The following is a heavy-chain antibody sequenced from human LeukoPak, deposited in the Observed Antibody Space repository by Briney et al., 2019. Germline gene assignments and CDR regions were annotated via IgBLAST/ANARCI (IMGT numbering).Heavy chain of an antibody. CDR1: GYTFTSNY. CDR2: INPNSGGT. V-gene: IGHV1-2*02. CDR3: ARESRDTAWSLDL. D-gene: IGHD1-1*01. Sequence: ASVKVSCQAFGYTFTSNYMHWVRQAPGQGFEWMGWINPNSGGTNFAQKFQGRVTMTRDTSINTVYMELSSLGSDDTAVYYCARESRDTAWSLDLWGQGTLVTVSS. J-gene: IGHJ4*02.